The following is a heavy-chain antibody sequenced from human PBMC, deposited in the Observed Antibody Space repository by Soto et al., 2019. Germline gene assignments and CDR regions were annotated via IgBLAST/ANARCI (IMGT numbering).Heavy chain of an antibody. D-gene: IGHD3-3*01. CDR3: ARDGYDFWSGYCYFDY. V-gene: IGHV3-33*01. Sequence: PGGSLILSCAASGFTFSSYGMHWVRQAPGKGLEWVAVIWYDGSNKYYADSVKGRFTISRDNSKNTLYLQMNSLRAEDTAVYYCARDGYDFWSGYCYFDYWGQGTLVTVSS. CDR1: GFTFSSYG. J-gene: IGHJ4*02. CDR2: IWYDGSNK.